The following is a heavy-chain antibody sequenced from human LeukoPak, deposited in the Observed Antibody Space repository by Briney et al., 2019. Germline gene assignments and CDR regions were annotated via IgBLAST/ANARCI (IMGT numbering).Heavy chain of an antibody. CDR1: GFTFSSYS. CDR3: ARRSIAAAGYFDY. J-gene: IGHJ4*02. CDR2: ISSSSSYI. Sequence: GGSLRLSCAASGFTFSSYSMNWVRQAPGKGLEWVSSISSSSSYIYYADSVKGRFTISRDNAKNSLYLQMNSLRAEDTAVYYCARRSIAAAGYFDYWGQGTLVTVSS. V-gene: IGHV3-21*01. D-gene: IGHD6-13*01.